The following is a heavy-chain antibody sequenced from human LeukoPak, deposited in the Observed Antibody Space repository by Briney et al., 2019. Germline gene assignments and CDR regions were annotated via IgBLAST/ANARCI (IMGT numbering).Heavy chain of an antibody. CDR2: ISGSGGST. CDR1: GFTVSSNY. CDR3: AKDGYSSGWYNS. D-gene: IGHD6-19*01. Sequence: GGSLRLSCAASGFTVSSNYMSWVRQAPGKGLEWVSAISGSGGSTYYADSVKGRFTISRDNSKNTLYLQMNSLRAEDTAVYYCAKDGYSSGWYNSWGQGTLVTVSS. J-gene: IGHJ5*02. V-gene: IGHV3-23*01.